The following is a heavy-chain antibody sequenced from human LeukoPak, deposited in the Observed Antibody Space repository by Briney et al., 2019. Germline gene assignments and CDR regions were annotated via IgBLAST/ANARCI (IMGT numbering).Heavy chain of an antibody. J-gene: IGHJ4*02. CDR2: IFYSGST. V-gene: IGHV4-59*01. Sequence: SETLSLTCTVSGGSISSYYWSWIRQPPGKGLEWIGYIFYSGSTNYNPSLKSRVTISVDTSKNQFSLKLSSVTAADTAVYYCARGGLDCYDSSGYYPQYYFDYWGQGTLVTVSS. D-gene: IGHD3-22*01. CDR1: GGSISSYY. CDR3: ARGGLDCYDSSGYYPQYYFDY.